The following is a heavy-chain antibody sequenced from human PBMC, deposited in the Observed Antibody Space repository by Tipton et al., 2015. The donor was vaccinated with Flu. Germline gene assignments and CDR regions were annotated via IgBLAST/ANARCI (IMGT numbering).Heavy chain of an antibody. CDR3: AQAHDYYGSGRIGY. Sequence: RSLRLSCAASGFTFSTYAMTWVRQAPGKGLEWVALIWYDGSNKYYADSVKGRFTISRDNSENTLYLQMNSLRAEDMAVHYCAQAHDYYGSGRIGYWGQGTLVTVSS. CDR1: GFTFSTYA. CDR2: IWYDGSNK. D-gene: IGHD3-10*01. V-gene: IGHV3-33*06. J-gene: IGHJ4*02.